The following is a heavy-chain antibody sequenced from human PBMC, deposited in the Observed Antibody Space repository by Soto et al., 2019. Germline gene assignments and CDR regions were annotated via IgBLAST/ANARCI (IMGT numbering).Heavy chain of an antibody. CDR2: ISWNSRNI. J-gene: IGHJ6*02. V-gene: IGHV3-9*01. CDR1: GFSFEDYG. D-gene: IGHD3-10*01. CDR3: AKDIARYQLVLITEGMDV. Sequence: EVQLAESGGGLVQPGRSQRLSCAASGFSFEDYGMHWVRQAPGKGLEWVSSISWNSRNIAYADSVKGRFTVSRDNAKNSLYLQMNSLRPEDTALYYCAKDIARYQLVLITEGMDVWGQGTTVTVSS.